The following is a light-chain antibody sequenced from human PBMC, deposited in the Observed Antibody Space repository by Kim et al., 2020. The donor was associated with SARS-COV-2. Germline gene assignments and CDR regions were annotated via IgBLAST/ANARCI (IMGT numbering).Light chain of an antibody. CDR3: QSYDSSNWV. J-gene: IGLJ3*02. CDR1: SGSIASNY. V-gene: IGLV6-57*03. CDR2: EDN. Sequence: KTVTSSCTRGSGSIASNYVRWYQQRPGSAPTTVIYEDNQRPSGVPDRFSGSIDSSSNSASLTISGLKTEDEADYYCQSYDSSNWVFGGGTQLTVL.